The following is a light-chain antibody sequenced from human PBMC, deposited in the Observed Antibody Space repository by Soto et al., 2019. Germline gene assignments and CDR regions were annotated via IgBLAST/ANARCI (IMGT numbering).Light chain of an antibody. CDR2: EVS. Sequence: QSALTQPASVSGSPGQSISISCTGTSSDVGGYKYVSWYQQHPVRGPKLMIYEVSNRPSGVSNRFSGSKSGNTASLTISGLQAEDEADYYCSSFTISSTPWVFGGGTKVTVL. CDR3: SSFTISSTPWV. J-gene: IGLJ3*02. CDR1: SSDVGGYKY. V-gene: IGLV2-14*01.